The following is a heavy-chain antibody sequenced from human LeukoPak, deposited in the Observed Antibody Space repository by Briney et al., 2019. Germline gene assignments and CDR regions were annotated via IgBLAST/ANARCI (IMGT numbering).Heavy chain of an antibody. CDR3: AKVVGDSSGFYLLLGFDY. CDR1: GFTFSSYP. Sequence: PGGSLRLSCAASGFTFSSYPMSWVRQAPGKGLEWVSTISLSGHTTYYADSVKRRFTISRDNSKNTLYLQMNSLRVEDTAVYYCAKVVGDSSGFYLLLGFDYWGQGTLVTVPS. V-gene: IGHV3-23*01. J-gene: IGHJ4*02. CDR2: ISLSGHTT. D-gene: IGHD3-22*01.